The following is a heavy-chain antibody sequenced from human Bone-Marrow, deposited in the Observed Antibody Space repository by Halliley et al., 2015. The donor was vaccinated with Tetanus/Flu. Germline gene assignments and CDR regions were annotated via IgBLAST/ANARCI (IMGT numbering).Heavy chain of an antibody. D-gene: IGHD2-8*01. Sequence: QLVQSGAEGKKPGSSVKVSCKASGGTFSSYAVSWVRQAPGQGLEWMGGIIPVFGTTKYAQKLQGRLTITADESTTTVYLGLNSLRSEDTARYYCSRAEGFNMYASSWGQGTLVTVSS. CDR2: IIPVFGTT. CDR1: GGTFSSYA. J-gene: IGHJ5*02. V-gene: IGHV1-69*01. CDR3: SRAEGFNMYASS.